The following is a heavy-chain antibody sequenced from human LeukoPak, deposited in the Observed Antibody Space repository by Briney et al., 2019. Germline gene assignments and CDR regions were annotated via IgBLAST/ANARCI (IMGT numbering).Heavy chain of an antibody. CDR1: GYSISSGCY. CDR2: IYHSGST. J-gene: IGHJ5*02. V-gene: IGHV4-38-2*02. Sequence: SETLSLTCTVSGYSISSGCYWGWIRQPPGKGLEWIGSIYHSGSTYYNPSLKSRVTISVDTSKNQFSLKLSSVTATDTAVYYCARVYKDTAMVPSIWFDPWGQGTLVPVSS. D-gene: IGHD5-18*01. CDR3: ARVYKDTAMVPSIWFDP.